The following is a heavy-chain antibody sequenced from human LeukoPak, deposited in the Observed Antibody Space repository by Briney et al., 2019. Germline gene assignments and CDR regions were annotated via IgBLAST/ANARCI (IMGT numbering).Heavy chain of an antibody. D-gene: IGHD3-10*01. CDR3: TIGGVIWRMDV. CDR1: GFTFGDYA. J-gene: IGHJ6*02. Sequence: GGSLRLSCTASGFTFGDYAMSWVRQAPGKGLEWVSVVYPGGFTDHADSVKGRFTISRDTSKNTVYFQMNNLGAEDTAVYYCTIGGVIWRMDVWGQGTTVAVSS. CDR2: VYPGGFT. V-gene: IGHV3-66*01.